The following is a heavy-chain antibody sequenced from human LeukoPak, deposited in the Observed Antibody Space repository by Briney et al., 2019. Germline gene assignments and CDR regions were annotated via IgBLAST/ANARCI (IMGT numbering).Heavy chain of an antibody. CDR2: ISAYNGNT. D-gene: IGHD2-2*01. V-gene: IGHV1-18*04. CDR1: GYTFTSYG. J-gene: IGHJ4*02. Sequence: ASVKVSCKASGYTFTSYGISWVRQAPGQGLEWMGWISAYNGNTNYAQKPQGRVTMTTDTSTSTAYMELRSLRSDDTAVYYCARDPHYCSSTSCYVGEFDYWGQGTLVTVSS. CDR3: ARDPHYCSSTSCYVGEFDY.